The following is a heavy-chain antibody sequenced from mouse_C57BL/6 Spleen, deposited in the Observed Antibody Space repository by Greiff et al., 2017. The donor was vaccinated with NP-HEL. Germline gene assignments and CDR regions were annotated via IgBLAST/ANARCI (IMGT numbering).Heavy chain of an antibody. CDR2: IHPNSGST. J-gene: IGHJ2*01. CDR3: ARSRTTVVATDFDY. D-gene: IGHD1-1*01. Sequence: VQLQQPGAELVKPGASVKLSCKASGYTFTSYWMHWVKQRPGQGLEWIGMIHPNSGSTNYNEKFKSKATLTVDKSSSTAYMQLSSLTSEDSAVYYCARSRTTVVATDFDYWGQGTTLTVSS. V-gene: IGHV1-64*01. CDR1: GYTFTSYW.